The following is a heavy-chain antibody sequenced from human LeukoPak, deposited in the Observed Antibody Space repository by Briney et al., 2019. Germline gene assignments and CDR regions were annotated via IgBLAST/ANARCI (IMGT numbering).Heavy chain of an antibody. Sequence: GGSLRLSCAASGFTFSNTWMSWVRQAPGKGLEWVGRIKSKTDGGTTDYAAPVKGRFTISRDDSKNTLYLQMNSLKTEDTAVYYCTTDPATAPALNYYYYYMDVWGKGTTVTVSS. CDR3: TTDPATAPALNYYYYYMDV. CDR2: IKSKTDGGTT. CDR1: GFTFSNTW. D-gene: IGHD5-18*01. V-gene: IGHV3-15*01. J-gene: IGHJ6*03.